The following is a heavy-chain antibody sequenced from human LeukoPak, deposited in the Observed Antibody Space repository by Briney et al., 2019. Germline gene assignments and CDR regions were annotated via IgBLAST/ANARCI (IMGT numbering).Heavy chain of an antibody. CDR1: GYTFTSYG. V-gene: IGHV1-18*01. CDR2: ISAYNGNT. CDR3: ARSATGYSSSYGWLDP. D-gene: IGHD6-13*01. Sequence: ASVKVSCKASGYTFTSYGISWVRQAPGQGLEWMGWISAYNGNTNYAQKLQGRVTMTTDTSTSTAYMELRSLRSDDTAVYYCARSATGYSSSYGWLDPWGQGTLVTVSS. J-gene: IGHJ5*02.